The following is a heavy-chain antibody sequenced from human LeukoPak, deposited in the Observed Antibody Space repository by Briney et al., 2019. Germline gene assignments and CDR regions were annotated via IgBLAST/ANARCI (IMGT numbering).Heavy chain of an antibody. CDR3: ATMTYDSSGYIPRGAFDI. J-gene: IGHJ3*02. V-gene: IGHV4-59*08. CDR1: GGSISSYY. Sequence: SETLSLTCTVSGGSISSYYWSWIRQRPGKGLEWIGDIYYSGSTNYNPSLKSRVTISVDRPRNQFSLRLSSVTAADTAIYYCATMTYDSSGYIPRGAFDIWGQGTMVNVSS. D-gene: IGHD3-22*01. CDR2: IYYSGST.